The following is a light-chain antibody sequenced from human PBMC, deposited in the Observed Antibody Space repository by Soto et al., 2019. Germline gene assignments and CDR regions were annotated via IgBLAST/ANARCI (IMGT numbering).Light chain of an antibody. J-gene: IGKJ2*01. CDR3: QQYGSSRYT. CDR2: GAS. V-gene: IGKV3-20*01. CDR1: QSISSSY. Sequence: EIVLTQSPGTLSLSPGERATLSCRASQSISSSYLDWYQQKPGQAPRLLIFGASSRATGIPDRFSGSGSGTDFTLTICRLEPEDVAVYYCQQYGSSRYTFGQGTKLEI.